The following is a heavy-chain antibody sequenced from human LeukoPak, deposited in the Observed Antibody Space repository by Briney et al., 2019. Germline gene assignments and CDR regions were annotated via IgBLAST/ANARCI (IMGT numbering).Heavy chain of an antibody. D-gene: IGHD6-13*01. J-gene: IGHJ4*02. Sequence: GGSLRLSRAASGFTFSSYAMHWVRQAPGKGLEYVSAISSNGGSTYYANSVKGRFTISRDNSKNTLYLQMGSLRAEDMAVYYCARDMGSSWTHYFDYWGQGTLVTVSS. CDR1: GFTFSSYA. CDR3: ARDMGSSWTHYFDY. CDR2: ISSNGGST. V-gene: IGHV3-64*01.